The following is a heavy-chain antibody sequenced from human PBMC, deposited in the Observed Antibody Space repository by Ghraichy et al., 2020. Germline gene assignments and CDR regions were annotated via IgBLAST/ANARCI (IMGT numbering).Heavy chain of an antibody. D-gene: IGHD2-2*02. CDR3: ARRFCTNTSCYRSIDY. CDR1: GFIFNNYW. J-gene: IGHJ4*02. CDR2: IKEDGSQK. Sequence: GESLRLSCAASGFIFNNYWMSWVRQAPGKGLEWVASIKEDGSQKNYVDSVKGRFTISRDNTKNSLYLQMNSLRAEDTAVYYCARRFCTNTSCYRSIDYWGQGTLVTVSS. V-gene: IGHV3-7*01.